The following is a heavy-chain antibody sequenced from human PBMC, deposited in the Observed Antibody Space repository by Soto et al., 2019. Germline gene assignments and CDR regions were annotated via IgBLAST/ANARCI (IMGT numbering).Heavy chain of an antibody. J-gene: IGHJ4*02. CDR1: GGSISSYY. CDR2: IYYSGST. CDR3: ARTDYGDYGIIFDY. D-gene: IGHD4-17*01. Sequence: SETLSLTCAVSGGSISSYYWSWIRQPPGKELEWIGYIYYSGSTNYNPSLKSRVTISVDTSKNQFSLKLSSVTAADTAVYYCARTDYGDYGIIFDYWGQGPLVTV. V-gene: IGHV4-59*01.